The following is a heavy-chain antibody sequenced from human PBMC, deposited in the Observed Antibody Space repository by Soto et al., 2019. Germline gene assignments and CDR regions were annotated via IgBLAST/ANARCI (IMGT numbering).Heavy chain of an antibody. D-gene: IGHD6-13*01. J-gene: IGHJ4*02. Sequence: VQLLESGGGLVQPGGSLRLSCAASGFTFSNYAMSWVRQAPGKGLEWVSSISGSGGSAYNADSVRGRFTISRDNSKYTLYLQMNSLRAEDTAVYYCAKGGLYISSSWYEGYWGQGTLVTVSS. V-gene: IGHV3-23*01. CDR2: ISGSGGSA. CDR3: AKGGLYISSSWYEGY. CDR1: GFTFSNYA.